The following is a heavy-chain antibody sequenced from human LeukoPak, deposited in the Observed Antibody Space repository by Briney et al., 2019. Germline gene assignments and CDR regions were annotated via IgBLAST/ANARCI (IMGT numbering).Heavy chain of an antibody. CDR3: ARVRSGWHYYYYYMDV. Sequence: SETLSLTCAVYGGSFSGYYWSWIRQPPGKGLEWIGEINHSGSTNYNPSLKGRVTISVDTSKNQFSLKLSSVTAADTAVYYCARVRSGWHYYYYYMDVWGKGTTVTVSS. CDR1: GGSFSGYY. V-gene: IGHV4-34*01. D-gene: IGHD6-19*01. CDR2: INHSGST. J-gene: IGHJ6*03.